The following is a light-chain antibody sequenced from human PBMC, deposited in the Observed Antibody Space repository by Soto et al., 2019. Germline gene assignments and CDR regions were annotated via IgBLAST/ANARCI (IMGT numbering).Light chain of an antibody. J-gene: IGLJ2*01. CDR1: SSDVGGYNY. Sequence: QSALTQPRSVSGSPGQSVTISCTGTSSDVGGYNYVSWYQQHPGKAPKLMVYDVSERPSGVPDRFSGSKSDHTASLTISGLQAEDEADYYCCSYAGRYTHVVFGGGTKLTVL. CDR2: DVS. CDR3: CSYAGRYTHVV. V-gene: IGLV2-11*01.